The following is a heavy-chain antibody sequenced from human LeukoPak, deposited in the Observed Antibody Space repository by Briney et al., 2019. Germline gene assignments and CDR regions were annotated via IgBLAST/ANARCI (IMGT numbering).Heavy chain of an antibody. V-gene: IGHV3-48*03. CDR2: ISSSGSTI. J-gene: IGHJ3*02. CDR1: GFTFSSYE. D-gene: IGHD2-21*02. CDR3: ATGVCGGDCYLTWGVFDI. Sequence: GGSLRLSCAASGFTFSSYEMNWVRQAPGKGLEWVSYISSSGSTIYYADSVKGRFTISRDNAKNSLYLQMNSLRAGDTAVYYCATGVCGGDCYLTWGVFDIWGQGTMVTVSS.